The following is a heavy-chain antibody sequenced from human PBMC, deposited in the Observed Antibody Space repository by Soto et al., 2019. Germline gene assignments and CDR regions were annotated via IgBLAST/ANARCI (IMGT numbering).Heavy chain of an antibody. J-gene: IGHJ4*02. CDR3: AREVVTETTLGYFDF. CDR2: IIPMFDTT. D-gene: IGHD2-21*02. CDR1: GGSFSSDA. V-gene: IGHV1-69*06. Sequence: GASVKVSCKASGGSFSSDAITWVRQAPGQGLEWIGEIIPMFDTTNYAPEFQGRVTITADTGTTTVYMEVNRLTPDDTAVYYCAREVVTETTLGYFDFWGQGALVTVSS.